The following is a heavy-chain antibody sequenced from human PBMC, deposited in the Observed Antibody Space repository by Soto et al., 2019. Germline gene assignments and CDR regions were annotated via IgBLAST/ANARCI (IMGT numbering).Heavy chain of an antibody. CDR3: AAGSYTPNFDY. J-gene: IGHJ4*02. D-gene: IGHD3-10*01. Sequence: GGSLRLSCAASGFTFDDYAMHWVRQAPGKGLEWVSGISWNSGSIGYADTVKGRFTISRDNAKNSLYLQMNSLRAEDTALYYCAAGSYTPNFDYWGQGTLVTVSS. V-gene: IGHV3-9*01. CDR2: ISWNSGSI. CDR1: GFTFDDYA.